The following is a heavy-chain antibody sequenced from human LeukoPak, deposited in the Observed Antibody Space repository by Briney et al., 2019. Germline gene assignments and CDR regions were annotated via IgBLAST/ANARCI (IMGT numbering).Heavy chain of an antibody. CDR1: GFSFSNAW. Sequence: GGSLRLSCAASGFSFSNAWMNWVRQAPGKGLEWVGRIKSKTDGGTTDYAAPVKGRFTISRDDSKNTLYLQMNSLKTEDTAVYYCSTTYYYDSSEGYWGQGTLVTVSS. V-gene: IGHV3-15*07. J-gene: IGHJ4*02. CDR3: STTYYYDSSEGY. D-gene: IGHD3-22*01. CDR2: IKSKTDGGTT.